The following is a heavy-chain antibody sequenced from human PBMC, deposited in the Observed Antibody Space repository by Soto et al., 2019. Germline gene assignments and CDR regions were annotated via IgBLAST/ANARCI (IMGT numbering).Heavy chain of an antibody. J-gene: IGHJ3*02. CDR1: GFNFSPFW. D-gene: IGHD3-10*01. V-gene: IGHV3-74*01. CDR3: ARDRGYPDSFDI. Sequence: PXXSLRLSFAASGFNFSPFWMHWVPQAPGKGLVWVSHINSDGSTIVYADSVKGRFTISRDNAKNTLYLQMNSLRVEDTAVYFCARDRGYPDSFDIWGQGTMVTVSS. CDR2: INSDGSTI.